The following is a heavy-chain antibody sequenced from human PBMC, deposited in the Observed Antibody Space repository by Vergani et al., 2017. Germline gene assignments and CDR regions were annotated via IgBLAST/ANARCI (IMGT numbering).Heavy chain of an antibody. CDR3: ARAKRGTGYGDSLGSGYYGMDV. J-gene: IGHJ6*02. CDR2: ISSSGITI. CDR1: GFTFSDYY. Sequence: QVQLVESGGGLVKPGGSLRLSCAASGFTFSDYYMSWIRQAPGKGLEWVSYISSSGITIYYADSVKGRFTISRDNAKNPLFLQMNSRRAEDTAVYYCARAKRGTGYGDSLGSGYYGMDVWGQGTTVTVSS. D-gene: IGHD4-17*01. V-gene: IGHV3-11*01.